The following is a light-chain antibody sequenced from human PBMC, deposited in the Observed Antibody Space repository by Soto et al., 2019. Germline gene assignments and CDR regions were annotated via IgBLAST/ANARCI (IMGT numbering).Light chain of an antibody. CDR2: EVS. J-gene: IGLJ1*01. V-gene: IGLV2-14*01. Sequence: QSALTQPASVSGSPGQSITISCTGTSSDVGGYNYVSWYQQHPGKAPKLMIYEVSNRPSGVSNRFSGSKSGNTASLTISGHQSEYEPIYCSSAYPGTPSDYV. CDR1: SSDVGGYNY. CDR3: SAYPGTPSDYV.